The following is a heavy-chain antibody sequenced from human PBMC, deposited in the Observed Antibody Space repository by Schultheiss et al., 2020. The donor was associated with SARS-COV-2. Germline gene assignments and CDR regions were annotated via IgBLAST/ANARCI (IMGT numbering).Heavy chain of an antibody. J-gene: IGHJ6*02. D-gene: IGHD3-10*01. Sequence: GESLKISCAASGFTFSGSAVHWVRQPPGKGLVWVSRINSDGSSTSYADSVKGRFTISRDNAKNTLYLQMNSLRAEDTAVYYCAREVGSGSYTYYYYGMDVWGQGTTVTVSS. CDR1: GFTFSGSA. CDR3: AREVGSGSYTYYYYGMDV. CDR2: INSDGSST. V-gene: IGHV3-74*01.